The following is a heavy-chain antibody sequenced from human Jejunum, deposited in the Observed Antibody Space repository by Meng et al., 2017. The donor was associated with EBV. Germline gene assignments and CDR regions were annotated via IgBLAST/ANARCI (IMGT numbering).Heavy chain of an antibody. Sequence: VRPQDSGPGLVKPSGTLSLTCAVSGDSISSSNWWSWVRQPPGKGLEWIGEIYHSGSTNYNPSLKSRVTISVDKSKNQFSLKLSSVTAADTAVYYCARYGSGYFPALWYWGQGTLVTVSS. CDR2: IYHSGST. J-gene: IGHJ4*02. CDR3: ARYGSGYFPALWY. CDR1: GDSISSSNW. D-gene: IGHD3-3*01. V-gene: IGHV4-4*02.